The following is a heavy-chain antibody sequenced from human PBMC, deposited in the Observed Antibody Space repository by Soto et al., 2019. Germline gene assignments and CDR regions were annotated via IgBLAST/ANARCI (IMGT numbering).Heavy chain of an antibody. J-gene: IGHJ5*02. CDR1: GFSIISGY. CDR2: ISHSGLR. Sequence: SETLSLTCIVSGFSIISGYCTWIRQSPGKGLEWIGYISHSGLRHYRASLQSRLTMSVETSKNQFSLNLTSVTAADTAIYYCATSNTTCPGCYSWGQGTLVTVSS. CDR3: ATSNTTCPGCYS. V-gene: IGHV4-59*01. D-gene: IGHD1-26*01.